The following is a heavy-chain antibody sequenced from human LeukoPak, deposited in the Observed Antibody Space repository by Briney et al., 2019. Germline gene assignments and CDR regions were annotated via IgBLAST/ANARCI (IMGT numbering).Heavy chain of an antibody. V-gene: IGHV4-31*03. Sequence: SETLSLTCTVSGGSISSGGYYWSWIRQHPGRGLEWIGYIYYSGSTYYNPSLKSRVTISVDTSKNQFSLKLSSVTAADTAVYYCARDRGDHNWFDPWGQGTLVTVSS. J-gene: IGHJ5*02. D-gene: IGHD2-21*02. CDR2: IYYSGST. CDR3: ARDRGDHNWFDP. CDR1: GGSISSGGYY.